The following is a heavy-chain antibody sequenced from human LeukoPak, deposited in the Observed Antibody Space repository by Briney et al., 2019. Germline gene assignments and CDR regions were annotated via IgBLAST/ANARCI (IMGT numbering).Heavy chain of an antibody. J-gene: IGHJ4*02. CDR3: ARDAGSYYDYWSGYPFDY. D-gene: IGHD3-3*01. Sequence: GGSLRLSCAASGFTFSDFAVSWVRQAPGKGLEWVSAISGSGGRTYYTDFVKGRFTISRDNSENTLYLQMSSLRADDTAVYYCARDAGSYYDYWSGYPFDYWGQGTLVTVSS. V-gene: IGHV3-23*01. CDR1: GFTFSDFA. CDR2: ISGSGGRT.